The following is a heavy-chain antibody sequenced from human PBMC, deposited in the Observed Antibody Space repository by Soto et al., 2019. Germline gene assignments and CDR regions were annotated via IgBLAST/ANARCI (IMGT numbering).Heavy chain of an antibody. Sequence: SETLSLTCTVSGGSISSGGYYWSWIRQHPGKGLEWIGYIYYSGSTYYNPSLKSRVTISVDTSKNQFSLKLSSVTAADTAVYYCARECVGREVTMVRGGRGDNWFDPWGQGTLVTVSS. CDR3: ARECVGREVTMVRGGRGDNWFDP. J-gene: IGHJ5*02. CDR2: IYYSGST. V-gene: IGHV4-31*03. D-gene: IGHD3-10*01. CDR1: GGSISSGGYY.